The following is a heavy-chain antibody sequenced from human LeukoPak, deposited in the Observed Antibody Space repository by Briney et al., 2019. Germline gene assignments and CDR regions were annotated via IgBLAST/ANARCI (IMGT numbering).Heavy chain of an antibody. J-gene: IGHJ4*02. Sequence: PGGSPRLSCAASGFTFSSYAMSWVRQAPGKGLEWVSAISGSGGSTYYADSVKGRFTISRDNSKNTLYLQMNSLRAEHTPVYYCAKGNYYDSSGYPDYWGQGTPVTVSS. CDR3: AKGNYYDSSGYPDY. V-gene: IGHV3-23*01. CDR2: ISGSGGST. CDR1: GFTFSSYA. D-gene: IGHD3-22*01.